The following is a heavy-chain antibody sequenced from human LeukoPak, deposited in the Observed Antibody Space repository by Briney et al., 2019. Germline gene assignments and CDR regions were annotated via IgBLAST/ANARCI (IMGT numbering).Heavy chain of an antibody. Sequence: SETLSLTCAVYGGSFSGYYWSWIRQPPGKGLEWIGEINHSGSTNYNPSLKSRVTISVDTSKNQFSLKLSSVTAADTAVYYCARGGGSYYQDYWGQGTLVTVSS. CDR2: INHSGST. D-gene: IGHD1-26*01. CDR3: ARGGGSYYQDY. J-gene: IGHJ4*02. V-gene: IGHV4-34*01. CDR1: GGSFSGYY.